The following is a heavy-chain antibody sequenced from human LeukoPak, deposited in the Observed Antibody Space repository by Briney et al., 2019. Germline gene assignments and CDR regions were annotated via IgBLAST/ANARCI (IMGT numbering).Heavy chain of an antibody. CDR2: IYSGGST. J-gene: IGHJ4*02. CDR3: AKSRDGYNYGFDY. V-gene: IGHV3-53*01. CDR1: GFTVSSNY. D-gene: IGHD5-24*01. Sequence: PGGSLRLSCAASGFTVSSNYMSWVRQAPGKGLEWVSVIYSGGSTYYADSVKGRFTISRDNSKNTLYLQMNSLRAEDTAVYYCAKSRDGYNYGFDYWGQGTLVTVSS.